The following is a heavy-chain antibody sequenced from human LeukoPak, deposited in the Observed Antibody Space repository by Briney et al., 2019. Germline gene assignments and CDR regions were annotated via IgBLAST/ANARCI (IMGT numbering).Heavy chain of an antibody. Sequence: GGSLRLSCAASGFTFSSYGMHWVRQAPGKGLEWVAVISYDGSNKYYADSVKGRFTISRDNSKNTLYPQMNSLRAEDTAVYYCAKDLVYCSGGSCVWGQGTLVTVSS. D-gene: IGHD2-15*01. V-gene: IGHV3-30*18. CDR3: AKDLVYCSGGSCV. CDR1: GFTFSSYG. CDR2: ISYDGSNK. J-gene: IGHJ4*02.